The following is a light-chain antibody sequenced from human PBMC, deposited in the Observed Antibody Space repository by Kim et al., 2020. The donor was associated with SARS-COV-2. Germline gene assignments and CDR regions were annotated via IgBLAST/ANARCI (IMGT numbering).Light chain of an antibody. Sequence: GDRVTIPLRASQSSSSHLNWYQQKPGKAPNLLIYAASSLESGFQSRFSGSGSGTDFTLTISSLQPEDFATYYCQQSYSTPQTLGQGTKVDIK. CDR3: QQSYSTPQT. CDR1: QSSSSH. J-gene: IGKJ1*01. CDR2: AAS. V-gene: IGKV1-39*01.